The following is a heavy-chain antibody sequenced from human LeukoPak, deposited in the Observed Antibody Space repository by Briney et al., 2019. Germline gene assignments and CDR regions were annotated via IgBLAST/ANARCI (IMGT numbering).Heavy chain of an antibody. V-gene: IGHV3-43D*03. CDR1: GFKFDEYG. CDR3: GRDSAYGDYGTFFYYYMDV. Sequence: QPGGSLRLSCAVSGFKFDEYGMHWARQAPGKGLEWLSFVSWGGGDTYYSISRDNSKNSLYLQMKNLRPEDSAFYYCGRDSAYGDYGTFFYYYMDVWGKGTTVTVSS. J-gene: IGHJ6*03. CDR2: VSWGGGDT. D-gene: IGHD4-17*01.